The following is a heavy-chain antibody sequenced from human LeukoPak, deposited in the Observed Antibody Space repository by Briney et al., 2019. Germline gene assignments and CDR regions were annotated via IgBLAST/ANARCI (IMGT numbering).Heavy chain of an antibody. CDR3: ASLPIREQLVIIDY. J-gene: IGHJ4*02. D-gene: IGHD6-6*01. CDR1: GFTFRSYA. V-gene: IGHV3-30*04. CDR2: ISYDGSNK. Sequence: GGSLRLSCAASGFTFRSYAMHWVRQAPGKGLEWVAVISYDGSNKYYADSVKGRFTISRDNSKNTLYLQMNSLRAEDTAVYYCASLPIREQLVIIDYWGQGTLVTVSS.